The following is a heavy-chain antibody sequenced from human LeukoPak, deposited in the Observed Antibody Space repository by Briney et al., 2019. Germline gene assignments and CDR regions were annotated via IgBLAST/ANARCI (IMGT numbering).Heavy chain of an antibody. CDR2: ISSSGSTI. CDR1: GFTFSSYE. J-gene: IGHJ4*02. Sequence: PGGSLRLSCAASGFTFSSYEMNWVHQAPGKGLEWVSYISSSGSTIYYADSVKGRFTISRDNAKNTLYLQMNSLRAEDTAVYYCARAARQFDYWGQGTLVTVSS. CDR3: ARAARQFDY. V-gene: IGHV3-48*03.